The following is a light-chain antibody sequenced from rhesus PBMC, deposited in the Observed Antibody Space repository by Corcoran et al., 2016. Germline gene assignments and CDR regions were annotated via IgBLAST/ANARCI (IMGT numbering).Light chain of an antibody. CDR2: KAS. CDR1: ENVNNY. J-gene: IGKJ4*01. CDR3: QHGYGTPLT. V-gene: IGKV1-74*01. Sequence: DIQMTQSPSSLSASVGDRVTITCRASENVNNYLNWYQQKPGKAPKLLIYKASTLQIGVPSRFSGSGSGTDYTFTISSLQPEDVATYYCQHGYGTPLTFGGGTKVELK.